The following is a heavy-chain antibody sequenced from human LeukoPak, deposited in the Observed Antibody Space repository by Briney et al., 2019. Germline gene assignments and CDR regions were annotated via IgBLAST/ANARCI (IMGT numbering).Heavy chain of an antibody. D-gene: IGHD1-26*01. CDR1: GGSISSGGYY. CDR2: IYYSGST. J-gene: IGHJ3*02. Sequence: SETLSLTCTVSGGSISSGGYYWSWIRQHPGKGLEWIGYIYYSGSTYYNPSLKSRVTISVDTSKNQFSLKLSSVTAADTAVYYCARASAVGDYDAFDIRGQGTMVTVSS. CDR3: ARASAVGDYDAFDI. V-gene: IGHV4-31*03.